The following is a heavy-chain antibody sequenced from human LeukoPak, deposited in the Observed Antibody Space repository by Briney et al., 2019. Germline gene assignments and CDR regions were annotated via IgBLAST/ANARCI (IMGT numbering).Heavy chain of an antibody. V-gene: IGHV3-23*01. J-gene: IGHJ4*02. CDR3: AKTPGGYLDY. Sequence: GGSLRLSCAASGFTFSSYGMHWVRQAPGKGLEWVAAISSSGDSTAHADSVKGRSTISRDNSKNTVFLQMNSLRAEDTAVYYCAKTPGGYLDYWGQGTRVTVSS. CDR2: ISSSGDST. CDR1: GFTFSSYG.